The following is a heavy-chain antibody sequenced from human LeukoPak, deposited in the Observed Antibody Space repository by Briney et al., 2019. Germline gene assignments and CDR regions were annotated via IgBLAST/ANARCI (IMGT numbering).Heavy chain of an antibody. CDR3: ARVYYYSSYWFDP. CDR1: GGSVTIGSYY. CDR2: IYYSGNT. D-gene: IGHD3-10*01. V-gene: IGHV4-61*01. Sequence: PSETLSLTCTVSGGSVTIGSYYWSWIRRPPGKGLEWIGCIYYSGNTDYNPSLKSRVTISVDTSKNQFSLKLNSVTAADTAVYFYARVYYYSSYWFDPWGQGTLVTVSS. J-gene: IGHJ5*02.